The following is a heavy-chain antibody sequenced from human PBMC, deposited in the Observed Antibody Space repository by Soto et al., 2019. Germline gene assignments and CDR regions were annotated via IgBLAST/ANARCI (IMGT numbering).Heavy chain of an antibody. D-gene: IGHD3-3*01. CDR3: ARDGARYYDSWSGYPSNGMDV. CDR1: GYTFTGYY. CDR2: INPNSGGT. J-gene: IGHJ6*01. V-gene: IGHV1-2*04. Sequence: ASVKVSCKASGYTFTGYYMHWVRQAPGQGLEWMGWINPNSGGTNYAQKFQGWVTMTRDTSISTAYMELSRLRSDDTAVYYCARDGARYYDSWSGYPSNGMDVWGQGTTATVSS.